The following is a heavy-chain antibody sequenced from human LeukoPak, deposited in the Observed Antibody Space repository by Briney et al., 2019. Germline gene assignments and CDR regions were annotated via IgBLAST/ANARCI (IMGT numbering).Heavy chain of an antibody. Sequence: GGSLRLSCAASGFTFSSYAMHWVRQAPGKGLEYVSAISSNGGSTYYANSVKGRFTISRDNSKNTLYLQMGSLRAEDMAVYYCARSLTYYYDSSGYCYPDLFDYWGQGTLVTVSS. CDR2: ISSNGGST. V-gene: IGHV3-64*01. J-gene: IGHJ4*02. D-gene: IGHD3-22*01. CDR3: ARSLTYYYDSSGYCYPDLFDY. CDR1: GFTFSSYA.